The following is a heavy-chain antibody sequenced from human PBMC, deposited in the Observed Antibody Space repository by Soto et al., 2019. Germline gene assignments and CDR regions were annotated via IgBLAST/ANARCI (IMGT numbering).Heavy chain of an antibody. CDR3: AREESSGYYYSYYYYGMDV. CDR1: GGTFSSYA. V-gene: IGHV1-69*13. J-gene: IGHJ6*02. Sequence: SVKVSCKASGGTFSSYAISWVRQAPGQGLEWMGGIIPIFGTANYAQKFQGRVTITADESTSTAYMELSSLRSEDTAVYYCAREESSGYYYSYYYYGMDVWGQGTTVTVSS. D-gene: IGHD3-22*01. CDR2: IIPIFGTA.